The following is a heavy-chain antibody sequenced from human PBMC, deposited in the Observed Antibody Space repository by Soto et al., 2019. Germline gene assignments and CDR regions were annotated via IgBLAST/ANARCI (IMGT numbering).Heavy chain of an antibody. Sequence: SVKVSCKASGGSFSSYAISWVRQAPGQGLEWMGGIIPIFGTANYAQKFQGRVTITADKSTSTAYMELSSLRSEDTAVYYCARDSMVRGVTYNWFDPWGQGTLVTVSS. V-gene: IGHV1-69*06. D-gene: IGHD3-10*01. CDR2: IIPIFGTA. J-gene: IGHJ5*02. CDR1: GGSFSSYA. CDR3: ARDSMVRGVTYNWFDP.